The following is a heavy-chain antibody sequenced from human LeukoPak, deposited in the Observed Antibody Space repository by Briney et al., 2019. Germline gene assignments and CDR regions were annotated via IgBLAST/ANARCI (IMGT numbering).Heavy chain of an antibody. J-gene: IGHJ1*01. CDR2: ISSSGSTT. CDR3: ARVSGVVTAPEYFQH. D-gene: IGHD2-21*02. V-gene: IGHV3-48*03. Sequence: GGSLRLSCTASGFTSSSYEMNWVSQAPGKGLEWVSYISSSGSTTYYPDSVKGRFTISRDNAGNSLYLQMNSLRAEDTAVYYCARVSGVVTAPEYFQHWGQGTLVTVSS. CDR1: GFTSSSYE.